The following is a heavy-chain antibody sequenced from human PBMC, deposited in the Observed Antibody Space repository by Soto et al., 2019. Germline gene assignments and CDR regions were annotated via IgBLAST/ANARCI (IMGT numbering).Heavy chain of an antibody. D-gene: IGHD4-17*01. V-gene: IGHV4-59*01. CDR1: GGSIFSDY. J-gene: IGHJ5*02. CDR3: ARFYVPDYGGNWFDP. CDR2: IDYSGST. Sequence: QVQLQESGPGLVKPSETLSLTCTVSGGSIFSDYWSWIRQPPGKGLEWIGYIDYSGSTNYNPSLRSRVTISVNTSKGQFSLKLRSVTAADTAVYYCARFYVPDYGGNWFDPWGQGTLVTVSS.